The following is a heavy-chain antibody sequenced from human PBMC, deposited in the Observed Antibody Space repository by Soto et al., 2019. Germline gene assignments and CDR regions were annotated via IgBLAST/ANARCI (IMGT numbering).Heavy chain of an antibody. J-gene: IGHJ4*02. Sequence: GESLKISCAASGFTFSDYYMSWIRQAPGKGLEWVSYISSSGSTIYYADSVKGRFTISRDNAKNSLYLQMNSLRAEDTAVYYCARSQWLADYYFDYWGQGTLVTVSS. CDR1: GFTFSDYY. V-gene: IGHV3-11*01. CDR3: ARSQWLADYYFDY. D-gene: IGHD6-19*01. CDR2: ISSSGSTI.